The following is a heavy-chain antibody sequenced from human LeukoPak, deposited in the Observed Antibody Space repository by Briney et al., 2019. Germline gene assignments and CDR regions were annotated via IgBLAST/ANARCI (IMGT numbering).Heavy chain of an antibody. CDR2: SKNKANSYIT. D-gene: IGHD2-21*01. J-gene: IGHJ4*02. CDR1: GFTFSDHY. CDR3: ARGDGGQGDY. Sequence: GGSLRLSCAASGFTFSDHYMDWVRQAPGKGLEWVGRSKNKANSYITQYAAFVQGRFTISRDDSKNSLYLQINSLKTEGTAVYYCARGDGGQGDYWGQGTLVTVSS. V-gene: IGHV3-72*01.